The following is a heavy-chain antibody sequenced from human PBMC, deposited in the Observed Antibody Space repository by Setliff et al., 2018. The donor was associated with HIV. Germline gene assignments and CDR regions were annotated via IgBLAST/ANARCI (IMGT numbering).Heavy chain of an antibody. Sequence: PGGSLRLSCTTSGFTFGDYAVSWVRQAPGKGLEWVGFIRSKAYGGTTEYAASVKGRFTISRYDSKSIAYLRMNSLKTEDTAVYYCTRDVFMVEMATTYYYGMDVWGPGTTVTVSS. J-gene: IGHJ6*02. CDR2: IRSKAYGGTT. D-gene: IGHD5-12*01. CDR1: GFTFGDYA. CDR3: TRDVFMVEMATTYYYGMDV. V-gene: IGHV3-49*04.